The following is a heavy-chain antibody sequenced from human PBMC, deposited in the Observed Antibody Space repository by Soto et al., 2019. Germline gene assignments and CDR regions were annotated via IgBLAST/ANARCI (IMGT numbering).Heavy chain of an antibody. V-gene: IGHV3-30*18. J-gene: IGHJ4*02. CDR2: ISYDGSND. D-gene: IGHD3-9*01. CDR3: AKERTGYYIEN. CDR1: GFSFSGYA. Sequence: QVQLVESGGGVVQPGRSLRLSCAASGFSFSGYAMHWVRQAPGKGLEWVAFISYDGSNDYYADFVKGRFAISRDDSKNTLHLQMNRLRAEDTAVYYCAKERTGYYIENWGQGTLVTVSS.